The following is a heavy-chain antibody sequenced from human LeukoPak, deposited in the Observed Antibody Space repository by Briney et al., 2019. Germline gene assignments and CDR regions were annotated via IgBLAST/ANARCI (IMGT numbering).Heavy chain of an antibody. V-gene: IGHV4-38-2*02. CDR3: ARTSTHYQLLYGWFDP. CDR1: GYSISSGYY. D-gene: IGHD2-2*02. J-gene: IGHJ5*02. Sequence: KPSETLSLTCTVSGYSISSGYYWGWIRQPPGKGLEWIGSIYHSGSTYYNPSLKSRVTISVDTSKNQFSLKLSSVTAADTAVYYCARTSTHYQLLYGWFDPWGQGTLVTVSS. CDR2: IYHSGST.